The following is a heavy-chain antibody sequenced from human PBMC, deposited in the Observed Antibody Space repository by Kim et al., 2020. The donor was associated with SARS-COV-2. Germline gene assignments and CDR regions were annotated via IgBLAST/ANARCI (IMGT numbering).Heavy chain of an antibody. V-gene: IGHV3-11*06. J-gene: IGHJ4*02. CDR3: TRDPSRRSDY. Sequence: YADSVKGRFTISRDDAKKEVYLQMNSLRDEDMGVYYCTRDPSRRSDYWGQGTLVTASS.